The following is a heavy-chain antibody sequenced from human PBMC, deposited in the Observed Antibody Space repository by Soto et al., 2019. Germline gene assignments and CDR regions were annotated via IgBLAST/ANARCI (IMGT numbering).Heavy chain of an antibody. J-gene: IGHJ5*02. CDR2: IYYSGST. CDR1: GGSVSSGSYY. V-gene: IGHV4-61*03. Sequence: TLSLTCTVSGGSVSSGSYYWSWIRQPPGKGLEWIGYIYYSGSTNYNPSLKSRVTISLDTSMNHFSLRLSSVTAADTAVYYCARGQRFSDWFDPWGQGTLVTVSS. D-gene: IGHD3-3*01. CDR3: ARGQRFSDWFDP.